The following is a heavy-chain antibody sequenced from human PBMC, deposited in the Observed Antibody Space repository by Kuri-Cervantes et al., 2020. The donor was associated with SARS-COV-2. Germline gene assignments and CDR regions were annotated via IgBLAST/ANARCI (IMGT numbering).Heavy chain of an antibody. CDR1: GFTFSSYS. CDR3: ARDRDSSGYYYYFDY. Sequence: GESLKISCAASGFTFSSYSMNWVRQAPGKGLEWVSSISSSSSYIYYADSVKGRFTISRDNAKNSLYLQMNSLRAEDTAVYYCARDRDSSGYYYYFDYWGQGTLVTVSS. V-gene: IGHV3-21*01. CDR2: ISSSSSYI. J-gene: IGHJ4*02. D-gene: IGHD3-22*01.